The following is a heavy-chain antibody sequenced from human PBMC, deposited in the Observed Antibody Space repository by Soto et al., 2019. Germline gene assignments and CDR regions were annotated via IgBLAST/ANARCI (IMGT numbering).Heavy chain of an antibody. Sequence: SGPTLVNPTQTLTLICTFSGFLLSTSGMGVGWMRQLPGKALEWLALIDWDDDKYYSTSLRTRLTISKDTPKNQVVLTMNNMDPVDTAKYYCARTIKNILYYGILTRYYNQYYGMDVWGQGTTVTVSS. CDR1: GFLLSTSGMG. V-gene: IGHV2-70*01. D-gene: IGHD3-9*01. J-gene: IGHJ6*02. CDR3: ARTIKNILYYGILTRYYNQYYGMDV. CDR2: IDWDDDK.